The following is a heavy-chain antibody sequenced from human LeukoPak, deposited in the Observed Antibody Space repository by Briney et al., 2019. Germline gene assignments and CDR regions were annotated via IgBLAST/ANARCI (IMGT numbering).Heavy chain of an antibody. J-gene: IGHJ6*03. V-gene: IGHV4-34*01. CDR2: INHSGST. CDR3: ARLGSGTYYYYYYMDV. Sequence: KPSETLSLTCDVYGGSLSGYYWTWIRQPPGKGLEWIGDINHSGSTNYNPSLKSRVTISVDTSKNQFSLKLSSVTAADTAVYYCARLGSGTYYYYYYMDVWGKGTTVTVSS. CDR1: GGSLSGYY. D-gene: IGHD1-14*01.